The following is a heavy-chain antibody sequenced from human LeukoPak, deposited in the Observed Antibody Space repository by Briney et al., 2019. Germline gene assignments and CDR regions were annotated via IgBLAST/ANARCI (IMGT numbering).Heavy chain of an antibody. CDR1: GDSISNYC. D-gene: IGHD3-16*02. CDR2: IFYSGST. Sequence: SETLSLTCNVSGDSISNYCWSWIRQPPGKGLEWIGCIFYSGSTNYNPSLKSRVTISVDTSKNEFSLKLSSVTAADTAVYYCARGFAYRDYVWGGYRADGFDIGGQGTMVTVSS. J-gene: IGHJ3*02. CDR3: ARGFAYRDYVWGGYRADGFDI. V-gene: IGHV4-59*01.